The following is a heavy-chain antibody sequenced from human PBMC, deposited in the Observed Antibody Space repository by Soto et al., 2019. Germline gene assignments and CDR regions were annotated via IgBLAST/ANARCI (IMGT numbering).Heavy chain of an antibody. CDR3: ARWRYCRNGRCFPNWFDS. V-gene: IGHV4-30-4*01. J-gene: IGHJ5*01. D-gene: IGHD2-15*01. Sequence: QVHLLESGPGLVKPSQTLSLTCSVSGDSISTVDYFWAWIRQPPGQALEYIGYIYKSTTTYYNPSFESRVARSLDTSKRKFSLTVTSGTAADTAVYFCARWRYCRNGRCFPNWFDSWGQGTLGTVSS. CDR1: GDSISTVDYF. CDR2: IYKSTTT.